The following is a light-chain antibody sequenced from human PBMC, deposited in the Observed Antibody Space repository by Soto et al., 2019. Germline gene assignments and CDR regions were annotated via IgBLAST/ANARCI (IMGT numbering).Light chain of an antibody. Sequence: DVQMTQSPSSLCASVGDRVAIACRASQSINNYLSWYQQKPGKAPNILIFGASTLQSGVPSRFSGSGSGTDFTLTISSLQPEDFATYYCLQSYRTPLTFGGGTKVDIK. CDR1: QSINNY. J-gene: IGKJ4*01. CDR2: GAS. CDR3: LQSYRTPLT. V-gene: IGKV1-39*01.